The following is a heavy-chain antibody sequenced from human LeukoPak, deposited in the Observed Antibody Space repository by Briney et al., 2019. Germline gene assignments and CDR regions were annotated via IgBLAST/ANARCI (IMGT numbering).Heavy chain of an antibody. J-gene: IGHJ5*02. CDR3: ARVVVVPGYIRYNWFDP. Sequence: SETLSLTCAVYGGSFSGYYWSWIRQPPGKGLEWIGEINHSGSTNYNPSLKSRVTISVDTSKNQFSLKLSSVTAADTAVYYCARVVVVPGYIRYNWFDPWGQGTLVTVSS. CDR1: GGSFSGYY. CDR2: INHSGST. D-gene: IGHD2-2*01. V-gene: IGHV4-34*01.